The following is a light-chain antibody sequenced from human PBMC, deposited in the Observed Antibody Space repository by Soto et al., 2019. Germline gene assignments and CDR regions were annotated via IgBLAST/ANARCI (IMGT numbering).Light chain of an antibody. Sequence: EILLAQSPATLSLSPGERATLSCKASQDVSIFLAWYQQKPGQAPRLLIHDASNRATGVPARFSGSGSGTDFTLTISSLQPEDFATYYCQQDLRPPLTFGPGTRVDFK. CDR3: QQDLRPPLT. CDR2: DAS. V-gene: IGKV3-11*01. J-gene: IGKJ3*01. CDR1: QDVSIF.